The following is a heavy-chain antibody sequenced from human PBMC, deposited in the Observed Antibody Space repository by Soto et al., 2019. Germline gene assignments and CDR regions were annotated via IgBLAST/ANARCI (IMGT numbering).Heavy chain of an antibody. D-gene: IGHD1-7*01. CDR3: AKNHGRELPSVIDF. J-gene: IGHJ4*02. CDR1: GLTFSNYA. CDR2: MSGSSSTT. Sequence: EVRLLESGGGLVKPGGSLRLSCATSGLTFSNYAMRWVRQAPGGGLEWVSSMSGSSSTTYYADSVRGRFTISRDRYKNTLYLQMSSLRAEDTYLYYCAKNHGRELPSVIDFWGQGTLVTVSS. V-gene: IGHV3-23*01.